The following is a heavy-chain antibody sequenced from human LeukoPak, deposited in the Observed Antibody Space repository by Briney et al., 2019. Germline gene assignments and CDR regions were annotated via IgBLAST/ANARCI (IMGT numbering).Heavy chain of an antibody. CDR2: IRYDGSNK. CDR1: GFTFSSYG. D-gene: IGHD6-13*01. J-gene: IGHJ4*02. CDR3: AKQSLYSSSYAY. V-gene: IGHV3-30*02. Sequence: PRGSLRLSCAASGFTFSSYGMHWVRQAPGKGLEWVAFIRYDGSNKYYADSVKGRFTISRDNSKNTLYLQMNSLRAEDTAVYYCAKQSLYSSSYAYWGQGTLVTVSS.